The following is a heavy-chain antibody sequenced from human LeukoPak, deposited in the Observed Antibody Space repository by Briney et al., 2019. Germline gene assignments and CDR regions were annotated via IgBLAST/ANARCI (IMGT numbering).Heavy chain of an antibody. CDR3: ARGYRVVGGMDV. CDR1: GGSISSYY. CDR2: IYYSGST. Sequence: SETPSLTCTVSGGSISSYYWSWIRQPPGKGLEWIGYIYYSGSTYYNPSLKSRVTISVDTSKNQFSLKLSSVTAADTAVYYCARGYRVVGGMDVWGQGTTVTVSS. J-gene: IGHJ6*02. D-gene: IGHD6-13*01. V-gene: IGHV4-59*08.